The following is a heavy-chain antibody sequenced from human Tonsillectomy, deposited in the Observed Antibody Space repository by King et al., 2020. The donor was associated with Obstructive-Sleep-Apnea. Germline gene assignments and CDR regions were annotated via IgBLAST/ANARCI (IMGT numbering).Heavy chain of an antibody. Sequence: EVQLVESGGGLVQPGRSLRLSCAPSGFTFDDYAMHLCRQAPGKGLEWVSGSSWNSCSIGYADSVKGRFTISRDNAKNSLYLQMNSLRAEDTALYYCAKETYYYGSGSYYTFDYWGQGTLVTVSS. D-gene: IGHD3-10*01. CDR2: SSWNSCSI. CDR3: AKETYYYGSGSYYTFDY. J-gene: IGHJ4*02. V-gene: IGHV3-9*01. CDR1: GFTFDDYA.